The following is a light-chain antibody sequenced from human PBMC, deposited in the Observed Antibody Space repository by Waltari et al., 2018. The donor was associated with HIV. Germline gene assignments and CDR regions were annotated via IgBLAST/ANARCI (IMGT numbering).Light chain of an antibody. CDR2: GVT. V-gene: IGLV2-14*01. Sequence: QSALTQPASVSGSPGQSTTIPCTGTRSYVGGYNYVSWYQQHPGQAPRLMIYGVTDRPSGVPNRFSGSKSGNTASLTISGLQAEDEADYYCVSYTSTIPHGAVFGGGTQLTVL. CDR1: RSYVGGYNY. CDR3: VSYTSTIPHGAV. J-gene: IGLJ7*01.